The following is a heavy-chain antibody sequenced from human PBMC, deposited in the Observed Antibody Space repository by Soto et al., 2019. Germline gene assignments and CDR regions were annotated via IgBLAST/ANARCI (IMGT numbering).Heavy chain of an antibody. J-gene: IGHJ4*02. V-gene: IGHV1-24*01. CDR1: GHTLTELS. D-gene: IGHD1-1*01. CDR2: FDPEDGET. CDR3: AAGGTRWLHSPFDY. Sequence: QVQLVQSGAEVKKPGASVKVSCKVSGHTLTELSMHWVRLAPGKGLEWMGGFDPEDGETISTQKFQGRVTMTEDTSTDSTYLELSSLRSEETAVYYCAAGGTRWLHSPFDYWGQGTRVTISS.